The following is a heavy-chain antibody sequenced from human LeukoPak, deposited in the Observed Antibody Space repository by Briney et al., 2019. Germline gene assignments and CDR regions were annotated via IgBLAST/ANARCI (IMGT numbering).Heavy chain of an antibody. V-gene: IGHV3-30*02. J-gene: IGHJ4*02. CDR1: GFTFSSYW. Sequence: PGGSLRLSCAASGFTFSSYWMSWVRQAPGKGLEWVAFIRYDGSNKYYADSVKGRFTISRDNSKNTLYLQMDSLRTEDTAVYYCAKRDSSSSGYSFDYWGQGTLVTVSS. CDR3: AKRDSSSSGYSFDY. CDR2: IRYDGSNK. D-gene: IGHD6-6*01.